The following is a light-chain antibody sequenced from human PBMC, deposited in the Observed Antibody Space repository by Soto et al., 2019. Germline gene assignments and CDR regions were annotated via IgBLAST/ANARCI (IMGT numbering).Light chain of an antibody. V-gene: IGKV3-20*01. CDR3: QQYGSSPRT. CDR1: QGVSSGY. J-gene: IGKJ1*01. CDR2: GTS. Sequence: EIVLTQSPGTLSLSPGERATLSCRASQGVSSGYLAWYQQNLGQAPRLLISGTSSRATGIPDRFSGSGSGTDFTLTSSRLEPEDFAVYYCQQYGSSPRTFGQGTKVEI.